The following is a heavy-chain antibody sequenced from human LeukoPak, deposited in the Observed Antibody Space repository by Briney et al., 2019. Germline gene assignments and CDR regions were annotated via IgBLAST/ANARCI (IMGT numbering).Heavy chain of an antibody. D-gene: IGHD4-17*01. CDR2: TTGSGRTT. V-gene: IGHV3-23*01. J-gene: IGHJ6*02. CDR1: GFTFSNYA. CDR3: AKLQSDGLRTYYGMDV. Sequence: GSLRLSRAASGFTFSNYAMTWVRRAPGRGLEGVSGTTGSGRTTYYADSVMGRFTISRDNSKNTLYLQMNSLRAEDTAVYYCAKLQSDGLRTYYGMDVWGQGTTVTVSS.